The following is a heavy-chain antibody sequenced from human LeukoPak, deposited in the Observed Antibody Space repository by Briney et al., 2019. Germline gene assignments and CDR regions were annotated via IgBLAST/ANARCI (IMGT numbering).Heavy chain of an antibody. D-gene: IGHD3-10*01. J-gene: IGHJ3*02. CDR3: ARMGGSGTSLVPDAFDI. CDR1: VYTFTSYH. Sequence: ASVKVSCEASVYTFTSYHMHWVRQALGQGLEWMGQINPTGVITYAQKVQGRVTMTRDTSTSTVYIELSSLRSEDTAVYYCARMGGSGTSLVPDAFDIWGQGTMVTVSS. CDR2: INPTGVIT. V-gene: IGHV1-46*01.